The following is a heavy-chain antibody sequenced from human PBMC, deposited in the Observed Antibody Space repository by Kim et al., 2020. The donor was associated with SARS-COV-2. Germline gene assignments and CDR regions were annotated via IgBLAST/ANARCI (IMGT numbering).Heavy chain of an antibody. Sequence: GGSLRLSCAASGFTFSSYGMHWVRQAPGKGLEWVAVIWYDGSNKYYADSVKGRFTISRDNSKNTLYLQMNSLRAEDTAVYYCAKDRMVRGVISTQLDYWGQGTLVTVSS. CDR1: GFTFSSYG. V-gene: IGHV3-33*06. J-gene: IGHJ4*02. D-gene: IGHD3-10*01. CDR3: AKDRMVRGVISTQLDY. CDR2: IWYDGSNK.